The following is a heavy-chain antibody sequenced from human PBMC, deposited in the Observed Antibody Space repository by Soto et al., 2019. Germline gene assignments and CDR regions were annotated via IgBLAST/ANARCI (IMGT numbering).Heavy chain of an antibody. CDR2: IGRTNNT. D-gene: IGHD3-16*02. CDR1: VFTSSNSA. CDR3: AKVHAYSYRTDH. J-gene: IGHJ4*02. V-gene: IGHV3-23*01. Sequence: GPLRLSCAASVFTSSNSAMTWVRQALGKGPEWVSSIGRTNNTHYADSVKVRFAISRDNSQNTLYLQMNSLTAEDTAVYFCAKVHAYSYRTDHWGQGTLVTVSS.